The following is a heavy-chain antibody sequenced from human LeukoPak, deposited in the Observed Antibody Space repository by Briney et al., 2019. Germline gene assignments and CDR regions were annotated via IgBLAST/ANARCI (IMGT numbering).Heavy chain of an antibody. CDR2: INPNSGGT. CDR1: GYTFTGYY. J-gene: IGHJ6*02. D-gene: IGHD1-26*01. CDR3: ARLFSGSYRPGDYYYYGMDV. V-gene: IGHV1-2*02. Sequence: ASVTVSCKASGYTFTGYYMHWVRQAPGQGLEWMGWINPNSGGTNYAQKFQGRVTMTRDTSISTAYMELSRLRSDDTAVYYCARLFSGSYRPGDYYYYGMDVWGQGTTVTVSS.